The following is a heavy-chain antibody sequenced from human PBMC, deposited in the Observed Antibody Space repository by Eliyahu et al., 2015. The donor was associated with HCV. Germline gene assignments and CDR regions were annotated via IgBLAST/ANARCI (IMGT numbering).Heavy chain of an antibody. CDR3: ARHMGPPDCSGGSCYEVGPIQH. D-gene: IGHD2-15*01. CDR1: GYSFTSYW. V-gene: IGHV5-10-1*03. J-gene: IGHJ1*01. Sequence: EVQLVQSGAEVKKPGESLRISCKGSGYSFTSYWISWVRQMPGKGLEWMGRIDPSDSYTNYSPSFQGHVTISADKSISTAYLQWSSLKASDTAMYYCARHMGPPDCSGGSCYEVGPIQHWGQGTLVTVSS. CDR2: IDPSDSYT.